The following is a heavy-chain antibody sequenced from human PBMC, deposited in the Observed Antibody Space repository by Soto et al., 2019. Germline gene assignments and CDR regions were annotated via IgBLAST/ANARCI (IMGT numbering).Heavy chain of an antibody. CDR3: ARLPKGSTVTS. V-gene: IGHV3-48*02. J-gene: IGHJ4*02. Sequence: EVQLLESGGGLVHPGGSLRLSCVASGFAFSDYSMHWVRQAPGKGLEWVSYITSSGDSIYYADYIKGRFTVSRDNAKHSLFLQMNSLREEDTAVYYGARLPKGSTVTSWGQGTLVTVSS. CDR2: ITSSGDSI. D-gene: IGHD4-17*01. CDR1: GFAFSDYS.